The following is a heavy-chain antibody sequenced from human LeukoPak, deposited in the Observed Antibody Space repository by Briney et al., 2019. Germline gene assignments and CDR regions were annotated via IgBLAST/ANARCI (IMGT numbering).Heavy chain of an antibody. Sequence: SETLSPTCTVFGGSISNYHWSWIRQPAGKGLEWIGQIHTRGSTNYNPPSKCRVSMSIDTPDSQLSLTIRSVTAADTAVYYCARRDSSSGWSFDHWGQGTLVTVSS. CDR2: IHTRGST. J-gene: IGHJ4*02. V-gene: IGHV4-4*07. D-gene: IGHD6-19*01. CDR3: ARRDSSSGWSFDH. CDR1: GGSISNYH.